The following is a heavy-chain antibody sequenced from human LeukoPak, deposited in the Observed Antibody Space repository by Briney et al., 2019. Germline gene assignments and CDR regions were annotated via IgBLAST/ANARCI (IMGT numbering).Heavy chain of an antibody. CDR2: ISYEGSNK. Sequence: GRSRTPSRAASGFTFSSYAMEWVRQAPGKGLGWVAVISYEGSNKYYADSVKGRFTISRDNYKNTLSLLMNSLRAEDTAVYYCARSPGDIVVVPAAPPYYYYSIDVWGQGTTVTVSS. D-gene: IGHD2-2*01. J-gene: IGHJ6*03. CDR1: GFTFSSYA. V-gene: IGHV3-30*04. CDR3: ARSPGDIVVVPAAPPYYYYSIDV.